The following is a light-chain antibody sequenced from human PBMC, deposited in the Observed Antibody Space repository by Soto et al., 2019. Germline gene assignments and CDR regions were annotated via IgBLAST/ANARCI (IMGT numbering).Light chain of an antibody. V-gene: IGLV2-14*01. Sequence: QSVLTQPASVSGSPGQSITISCTGTSSDVGGYNYVSWYQQHPGKAPKLMIYDVSNRPSGVSNRFSGSKSGNTAPLAISGLQAEDEADYYCSSYTRRSILSVFGTGTKVTV. J-gene: IGLJ1*01. CDR2: DVS. CDR3: SSYTRRSILSV. CDR1: SSDVGGYNY.